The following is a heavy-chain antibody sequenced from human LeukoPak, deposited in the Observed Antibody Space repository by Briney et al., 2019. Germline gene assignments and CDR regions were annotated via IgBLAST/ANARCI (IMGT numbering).Heavy chain of an antibody. D-gene: IGHD3-3*01. CDR1: GGSISSYY. J-gene: IGHJ5*02. CDR2: IYYSGST. Sequence: SETLSLTCTVSGGSISSYYWSWLRQPPGKGLEWIGYIYYSGSTNYNPSLKSRVTISVDTSKNQFSLKLSSVTAADTAVYYCARGNYDFWSGKYNWFDPWGQGTLVTVSS. CDR3: ARGNYDFWSGKYNWFDP. V-gene: IGHV4-59*01.